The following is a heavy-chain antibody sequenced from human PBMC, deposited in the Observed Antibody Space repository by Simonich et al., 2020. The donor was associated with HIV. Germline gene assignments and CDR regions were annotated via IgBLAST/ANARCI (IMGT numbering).Heavy chain of an antibody. CDR3: ARRHPTTVTTPYFDY. CDR2: INPSGRT. CDR1: GGSFSGYY. V-gene: IGHV4-34*01. Sequence: QVQLQQWGAGLLKPSETLSLTCAVYGGSFSGYYWSWIRQPPGKGLEWIGEINPSGRTNDNPSLKSRVTISVDTSKNQFSLKLSSVIAADTAVYYCARRHPTTVTTPYFDYWGQGTLVTVSS. D-gene: IGHD4-17*01. J-gene: IGHJ4*02.